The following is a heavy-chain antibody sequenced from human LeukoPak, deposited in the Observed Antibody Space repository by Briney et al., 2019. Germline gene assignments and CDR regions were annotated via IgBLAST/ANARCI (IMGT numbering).Heavy chain of an antibody. CDR1: GGSISSSSYY. D-gene: IGHD3-10*01. V-gene: IGHV4-39*07. CDR2: IYYSGST. Sequence: PSETLSLTCIVSGGSISSSSYYWGWIRQPPGKGLEWIGSIYYSGSTYYNPSLKSRVTISVDTSKNQFSLKLTSVTAADTAVYYCASPIPPYRGGFFNFWGQGTLLIVSS. CDR3: ASPIPPYRGGFFNF. J-gene: IGHJ4*02.